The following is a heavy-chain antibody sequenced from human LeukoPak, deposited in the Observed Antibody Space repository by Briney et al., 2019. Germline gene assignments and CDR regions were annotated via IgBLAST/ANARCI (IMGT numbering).Heavy chain of an antibody. V-gene: IGHV3-33*01. D-gene: IGHD5-18*01. CDR3: ARGTRGYSYGRFDY. CDR1: GFTFSSYG. CDR2: IWDDGSNK. Sequence: GGSLRLSCVASGFTFSSYGMHWVRQAPGKGLEWVAVIWDDGSNKYYADSVKGRFTISRDNSKNTLYLQVNSLRAEDTAVYYCARGTRGYSYGRFDYWGQGTLVTVSS. J-gene: IGHJ4*02.